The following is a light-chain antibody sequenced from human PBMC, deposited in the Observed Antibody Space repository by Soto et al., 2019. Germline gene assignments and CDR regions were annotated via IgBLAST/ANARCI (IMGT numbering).Light chain of an antibody. CDR3: SSYTSSSTTPYV. V-gene: IGLV2-14*01. CDR2: EVI. J-gene: IGLJ1*01. Sequence: QSALTQPASVSGSPGQSITISCTGTSSDIGGYNYVSWYRQHPGKAPKLMIYEVINRPSGVSNRFSGSKSGNTASLTISGLQAEDEADYHCSSYTSSSTTPYVFGTGTKVTVL. CDR1: SSDIGGYNY.